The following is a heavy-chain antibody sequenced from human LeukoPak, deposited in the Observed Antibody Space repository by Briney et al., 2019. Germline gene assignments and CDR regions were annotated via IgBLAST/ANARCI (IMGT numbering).Heavy chain of an antibody. CDR1: GGSISRYY. CDR3: ADIAVAGAFDY. J-gene: IGHJ4*02. Sequence: SETLSLTCTVSGGSISRYYWTWTRQPPGKGLEWIGHIYYSGNTNYNPSLKSRVTISVDTSNNQFSLKLSSVAAADTAVYYCADIAVAGAFDYWGQGTLVTVSS. CDR2: IYYSGNT. V-gene: IGHV4-59*01. D-gene: IGHD6-19*01.